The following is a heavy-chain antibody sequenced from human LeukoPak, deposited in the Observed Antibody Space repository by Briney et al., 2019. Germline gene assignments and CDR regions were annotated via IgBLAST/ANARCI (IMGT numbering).Heavy chain of an antibody. CDR2: ISAYNGNT. J-gene: IGHJ6*02. CDR1: GYTFTGYY. D-gene: IGHD1-26*01. Sequence: GASVKVSCKASGYTFTGYYMHWVRQAPGQGLEWVGWISAYNGNTNYAQKLQGRVTMTTDTSTSTAYMELRSLRSDDTAVYYCARGEFIQYGMDVWGQGTTVTVSS. CDR3: ARGEFIQYGMDV. V-gene: IGHV1-18*04.